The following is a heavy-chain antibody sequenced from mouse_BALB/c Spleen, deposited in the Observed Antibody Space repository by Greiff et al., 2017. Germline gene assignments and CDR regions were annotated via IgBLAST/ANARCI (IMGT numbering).Heavy chain of an antibody. D-gene: IGHD1-1*01. CDR2: ISYSGST. CDR3: ARSYGFAY. CDR1: GYSITSDYA. Sequence: EVKLMESGPGLVKPSQSLSLTCTVTGYSITSDYAWNWIRQFPGNKLEWMGYISYSGSTSYNPSLKSRISITRDTSKNQFFLQLNSVTTEDTATYYCARSYGFAYWGQGTLVTVSA. V-gene: IGHV3-2*02. J-gene: IGHJ3*01.